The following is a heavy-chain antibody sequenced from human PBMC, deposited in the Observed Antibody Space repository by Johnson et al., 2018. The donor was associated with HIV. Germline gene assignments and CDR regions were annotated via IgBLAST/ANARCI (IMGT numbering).Heavy chain of an antibody. Sequence: VQLVESGGGLVQPGGSLRLSCAASGFTFSSYDMHWVRQAPGKGLEWVSGISWNSGSIGYADSVKGRFTISRDNAKNTLFLQMNSLRAEDTAVYYCVKWKYCSGYYAPFYHDAFDIWGQGTMVTVSS. V-gene: IGHV3-9*01. CDR1: GFTFSSYD. CDR3: VKWKYCSGYYAPFYHDAFDI. D-gene: IGHD3-22*01. J-gene: IGHJ3*02. CDR2: ISWNSGSI.